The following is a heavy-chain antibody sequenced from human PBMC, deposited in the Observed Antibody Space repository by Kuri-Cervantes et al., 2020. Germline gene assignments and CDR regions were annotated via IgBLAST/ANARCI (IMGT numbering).Heavy chain of an antibody. CDR1: GGSISSGDYY. CDR2: ISGSGGST. J-gene: IGHJ6*02. D-gene: IGHD2-2*01. CDR3: AKVAIPAGTRGRLSYYYGLDV. Sequence: GGSLRLSCTVSGGSISSGDYYWSWIRQPPGKGLEWVSAISGSGGSTYYADSVKGRFTISRDNSKNTLYLQMNSLRAEDTAVYYCAKVAIPAGTRGRLSYYYGLDVWGRGTTVTVSS. V-gene: IGHV3-23*01.